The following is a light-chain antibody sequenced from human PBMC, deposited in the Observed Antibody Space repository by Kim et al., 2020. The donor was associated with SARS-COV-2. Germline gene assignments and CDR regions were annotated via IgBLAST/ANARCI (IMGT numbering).Light chain of an antibody. J-gene: IGKJ1*01. V-gene: IGKV3-15*01. CDR3: QQYNIWRT. CDR1: QSVSK. Sequence: TLSVSPGERATLSCRASQSVSKLAWYQQRPGQAPRLLIYGASTRATGIPARFSGSGSGTEFTLTISSLQSEDFAVYYCQQYNIWRTFGQGTKLEIK. CDR2: GAS.